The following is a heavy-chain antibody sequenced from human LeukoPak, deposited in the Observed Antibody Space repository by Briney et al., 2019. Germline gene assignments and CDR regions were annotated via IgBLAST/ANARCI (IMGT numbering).Heavy chain of an antibody. J-gene: IGHJ6*02. CDR2: IYYSGST. V-gene: IGHV4-39*02. D-gene: IGHD6-13*01. CDR3: ARDRRKSSSPYYYYGMDV. Sequence: SETLSLTCTVSGGSISSSSYYWGWIRQPPGKGLEWIGSIYYSGSTYYNPSLKSRVTISVDTSKNQLSLKLSSVTAADTAVYYCARDRRKSSSPYYYYGMDVWGQGTTVTVSS. CDR1: GGSISSSSYY.